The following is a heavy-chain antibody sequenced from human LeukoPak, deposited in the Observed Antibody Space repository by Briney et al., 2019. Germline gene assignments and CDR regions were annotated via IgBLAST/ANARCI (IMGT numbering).Heavy chain of an antibody. CDR3: ARGWDSSSWSYGY. CDR1: GGTFSSYA. V-gene: IGHV1-69*05. Sequence: SVKVSCKASGGTFSSYAISWVRQAPGQGLEWMGGIIPILGTANYAQKFQGRVTITTDESTSTAYMELSSLRSEDTAVYYCARGWDSSSWSYGYWGQGTLVTVSS. CDR2: IIPILGTA. D-gene: IGHD6-13*01. J-gene: IGHJ4*02.